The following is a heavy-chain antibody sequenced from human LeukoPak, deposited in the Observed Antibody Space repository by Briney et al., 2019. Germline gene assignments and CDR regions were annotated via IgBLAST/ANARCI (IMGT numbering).Heavy chain of an antibody. CDR1: GFTFSSYS. CDR2: ISSISSSST. CDR3: ARGGVSWFGDPYYFDF. D-gene: IGHD3-10*01. J-gene: IGHJ4*02. V-gene: IGHV3-48*01. Sequence: GGSLRLSCAASGFTFSSYSMNWVRQAPGKGLEWVSYISSISSSSTYYADSVKGRFTISRDNSKNTMYLQMNSLRAEDTAVYYCARGGVSWFGDPYYFDFWGQGTLVTVSS.